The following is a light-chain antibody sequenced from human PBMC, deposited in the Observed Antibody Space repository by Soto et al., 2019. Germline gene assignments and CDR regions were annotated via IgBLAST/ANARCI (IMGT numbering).Light chain of an antibody. J-gene: IGLJ2*01. Sequence: QSVLTQPPSASGTPGQRVTISCSGSTSNIGSNIVDWYQQLPGTAPKLLIYSNNQRPSGVPDRFSGSKSGTSASLAISGLQSEDEAGYYCAAWDDSLNGLVFGGGTKLTVL. CDR3: AAWDDSLNGLV. CDR1: TSNIGSNI. CDR2: SNN. V-gene: IGLV1-44*01.